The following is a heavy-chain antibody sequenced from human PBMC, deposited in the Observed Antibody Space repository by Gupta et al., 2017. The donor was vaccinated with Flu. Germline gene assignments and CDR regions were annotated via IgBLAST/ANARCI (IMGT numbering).Heavy chain of an antibody. Sequence: EVQLVESGVGLVQPGRSLRLSCTASGFTLGDYAMTCFRQAPGKGLEWVGFIRSKAYGGTTEYAASVKGRFTISRDDSKSIAYLQMNSLKTEDTAVYYCTIVTPTVVTPSDAFDIWGQGTMVTVSS. CDR1: GFTLGDYA. D-gene: IGHD4-17*01. CDR3: TIVTPTVVTPSDAFDI. CDR2: IRSKAYGGTT. V-gene: IGHV3-49*03. J-gene: IGHJ3*02.